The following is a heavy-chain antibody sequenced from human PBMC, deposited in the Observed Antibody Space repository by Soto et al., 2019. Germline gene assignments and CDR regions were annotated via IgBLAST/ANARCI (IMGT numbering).Heavy chain of an antibody. CDR2: VSTNGAT. D-gene: IGHD3-9*01. V-gene: IGHV4-4*07. J-gene: IGHJ6*02. CDR1: DDFISSYY. CDR3: ARADYEILTGSYAMDV. Sequence: SETLSLTCTVSDDFISSYYWNWIRQPAGKGLEWIGRVSTNGATSYNPSLESRVTMSVDTSKNQFSLKLTSVTAADTAVYFCARADYEILTGSYAMDVWGQGTTVTVSS.